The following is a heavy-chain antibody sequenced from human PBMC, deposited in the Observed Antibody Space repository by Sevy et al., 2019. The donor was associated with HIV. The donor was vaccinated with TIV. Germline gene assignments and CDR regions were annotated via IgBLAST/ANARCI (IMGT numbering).Heavy chain of an antibody. CDR3: TREDYGDYEGVRWFDP. V-gene: IGHV3-53*01. CDR2: IYSGGST. CDR1: GFTVSSNY. J-gene: IGHJ5*02. D-gene: IGHD4-17*01. Sequence: GGSLRLSCAASGFTVSSNYMSWVRQAPGKGLEWVSVIYSGGSTYYADSVKGRFTISRDNSKNMLYLQMNSLRAEDTAVYYCTREDYGDYEGVRWFDPWGQGTLVTVSS.